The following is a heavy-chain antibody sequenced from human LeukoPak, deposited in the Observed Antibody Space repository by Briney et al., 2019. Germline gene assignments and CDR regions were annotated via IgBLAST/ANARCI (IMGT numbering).Heavy chain of an antibody. CDR2: INSDGSST. V-gene: IGHV3-74*01. J-gene: IGHJ4*02. D-gene: IGHD6-19*01. Sequence: GGSLRLSCAASGFTFSSYWMHWVRQAPGKGLVWVSRINSDGSSTSYADSVKGRSTISRDNAKNTLYLQMNSLRAEDTAVYYCARAARYSSGWYYFDYWGQGTLVTVSS. CDR3: ARAARYSSGWYYFDY. CDR1: GFTFSSYW.